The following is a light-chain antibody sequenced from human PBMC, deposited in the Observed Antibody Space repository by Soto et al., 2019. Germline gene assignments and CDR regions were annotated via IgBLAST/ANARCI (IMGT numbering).Light chain of an antibody. CDR1: NSDVGGYNY. CDR3: SSYTSSSTVV. J-gene: IGLJ2*01. V-gene: IGLV2-14*03. CDR2: DVS. Sequence: QSALTQPASVSGSPGQSITISCTGTNSDVGGYNYVSWYQQHPGKAPKLMIYDVSNRPSGVSNRFSGSMSGNTASLTISGLQAEDEADYYCSSYTSSSTVVFGGGTKLTVL.